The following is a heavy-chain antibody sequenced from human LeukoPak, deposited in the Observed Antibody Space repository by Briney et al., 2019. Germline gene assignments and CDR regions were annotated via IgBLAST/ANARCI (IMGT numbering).Heavy chain of an antibody. CDR2: IYYSGST. J-gene: IGHJ4*02. D-gene: IGHD6-13*01. Sequence: PSETLSLTCTVSGGSISRYYWSWIRQPPGKGLEWLGYIYYSGSTNYNPSLKSRVTISIDTSKNQCSLKVNSVTAADTAIYHCARHSVSSRDFDYWGQGALVSVSS. V-gene: IGHV4-59*08. CDR3: ARHSVSSRDFDY. CDR1: GGSISRYY.